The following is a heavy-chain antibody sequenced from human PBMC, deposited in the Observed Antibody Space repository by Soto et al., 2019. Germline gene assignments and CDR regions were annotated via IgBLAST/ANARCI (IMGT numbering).Heavy chain of an antibody. Sequence: QVQLQESGPGLVKPSETLSLTCTVSGGSISWYYWSWIRQPPWKGLEWIGYMYNTGSTVYNPSVKSRVTISVDTSKNQFALKLNSVTAADTAVYYCARDLWGYCGTDCYPLDVWGQGTTVTVSS. CDR3: ARDLWGYCGTDCYPLDV. CDR2: MYNTGST. CDR1: GGSISWYY. V-gene: IGHV4-59*01. D-gene: IGHD2-21*02. J-gene: IGHJ6*02.